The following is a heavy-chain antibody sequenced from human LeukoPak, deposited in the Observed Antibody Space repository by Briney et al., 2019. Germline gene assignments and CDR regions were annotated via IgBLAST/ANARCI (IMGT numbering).Heavy chain of an antibody. Sequence: PGGSLRLSCAASGLTFSDYAMTWVRQAPGKGLEWVSTISFRGTTTYSADSVKGRFTISRDNAKNSLYLQMNSLRAEDTAVYYCATGDYGAFDIWGQGTMVTVSS. CDR1: GLTFSDYA. D-gene: IGHD4-17*01. J-gene: IGHJ3*02. CDR2: ISFRGTTT. V-gene: IGHV3-21*01. CDR3: ATGDYGAFDI.